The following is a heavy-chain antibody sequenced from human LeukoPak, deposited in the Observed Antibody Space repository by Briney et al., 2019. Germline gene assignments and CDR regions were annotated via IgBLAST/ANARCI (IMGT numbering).Heavy chain of an antibody. CDR1: GFPFSSYA. J-gene: IGHJ5*02. CDR2: ISGSDGRT. Sequence: PGGSLRLSCAASGFPFSSYAVSSVRQAPGKVLELVSAISGSDGRTYYAESVKGRFTISRGNSKNTLYLQMNSRRAEDTAVYYCAKVQTRGLSSSWYPGWFDPWGQGTLVTVSS. V-gene: IGHV3-23*01. CDR3: AKVQTRGLSSSWYPGWFDP. D-gene: IGHD6-13*01.